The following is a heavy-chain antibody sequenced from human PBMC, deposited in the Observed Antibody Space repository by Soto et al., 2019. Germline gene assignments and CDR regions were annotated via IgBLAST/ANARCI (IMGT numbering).Heavy chain of an antibody. D-gene: IGHD2-15*01. J-gene: IGHJ1*01. Sequence: PSQTLSLTCAISGDSVSSNSAAWNWIRQSPSRGLEWLGRTYYRSKWYNDYAVSVKSRITINPDTSKNQFSLQLNSVTPEDTAVYYCATPQYGRRWPKPVYFQNGGEGTLVTVS. CDR2: TYYRSKWYN. CDR1: GDSVSSNSAA. CDR3: ATPQYGRRWPKPVYFQN. V-gene: IGHV6-1*01.